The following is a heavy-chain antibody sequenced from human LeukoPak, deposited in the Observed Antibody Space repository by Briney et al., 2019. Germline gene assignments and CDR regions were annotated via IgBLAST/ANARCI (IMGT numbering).Heavy chain of an antibody. CDR2: IFYTGII. D-gene: IGHD3-3*01. CDR3: ARDLDDFWSGYYGY. CDR1: GDSISSYY. J-gene: IGHJ4*02. V-gene: IGHV4-59*12. Sequence: PSETQSLTCTVSGDSISSYYWSWIRQPPGKGLEWIGYIFYTGIINYNPSLKTRVTISVDASKNHFSLNLSSVTAADTAVYYCARDLDDFWSGYYGYWGQGTLVTVSS.